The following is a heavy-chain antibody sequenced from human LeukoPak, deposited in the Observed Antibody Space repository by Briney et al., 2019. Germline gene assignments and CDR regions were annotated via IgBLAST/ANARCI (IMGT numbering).Heavy chain of an antibody. Sequence: SETLFLTCAVYGGSFSGYYWSWIRQPPGKGLEWLGEINHSGSTNYNPSLKSRVTISVDTSKNQFSLKLSSVTAADTAVYYCARGPEGLWFGELSEPSRSHGQGAWGQGTLVTVSS. D-gene: IGHD3-10*01. J-gene: IGHJ5*02. V-gene: IGHV4-34*01. CDR2: INHSGST. CDR3: ARGPEGLWFGELSEPSRSHGQGA. CDR1: GGSFSGYY.